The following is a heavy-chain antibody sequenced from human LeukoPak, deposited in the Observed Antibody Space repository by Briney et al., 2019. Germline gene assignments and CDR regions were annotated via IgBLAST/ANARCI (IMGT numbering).Heavy chain of an antibody. CDR1: GFSFRNYA. V-gene: IGHV3-64*02. CDR2: INTDGRIT. J-gene: IGHJ4*02. Sequence: GGSLRLSCVASGFSFRNYAIHWVRQAPGKGLEYVSVINTDGRITYYADSVKGRFTISRDNAKNSLYLQMNSLRAEDTAVYYCAREAVAGEIDYWGQGTLVTVSS. D-gene: IGHD6-19*01. CDR3: AREAVAGEIDY.